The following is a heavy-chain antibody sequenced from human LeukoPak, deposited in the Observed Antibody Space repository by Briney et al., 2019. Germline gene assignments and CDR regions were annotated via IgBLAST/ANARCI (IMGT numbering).Heavy chain of an antibody. V-gene: IGHV3-23*01. CDR3: ANVAYYCSGSQLDAFDV. D-gene: IGHD2-15*01. Sequence: GGSLTLSCTAPGFTFGDYSMNWVRQAPGKGLEWISGISGSGGSTYYAAPVKVRFTISRANSKNRLYLHMNSLRVQTTALISCANVAYYCSGSQLDAFDVWGQGTMVTVPS. CDR1: GFTFGDYS. J-gene: IGHJ3*01. CDR2: ISGSGGST.